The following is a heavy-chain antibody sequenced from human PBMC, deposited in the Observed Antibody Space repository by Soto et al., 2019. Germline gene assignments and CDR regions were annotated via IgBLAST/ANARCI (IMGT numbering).Heavy chain of an antibody. J-gene: IGHJ6*02. D-gene: IGHD4-17*01. V-gene: IGHV3-15*01. CDR1: GFTFSNAW. CDR3: TTVSTVNTTYYYYGMDV. CDR2: IKSKTDGGTT. Sequence: GGSLRLSCAASGFTFSNAWMSWVRQAPGKGLEWVGRIKSKTDGGTTDYAAPVKGRFTISRDDSKNTLYLQMNSLKTEDTAVYYCTTVSTVNTTYYYYGMDVWGQGTTVTVSS.